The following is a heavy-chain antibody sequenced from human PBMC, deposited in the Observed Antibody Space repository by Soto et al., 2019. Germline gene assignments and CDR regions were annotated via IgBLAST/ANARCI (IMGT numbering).Heavy chain of an antibody. CDR3: AKNQERELPRVIDF. D-gene: IGHD1-7*01. CDR1: GLTFSNYA. Sequence: EVRLLESGGGLGKPGGSLRLSCATSGLTFSNYAMSWVRQAPGGGLEWVSSMSGSSSTTYYADSVKGRCTISRDRSKNTLYLQMSSLRAEDTALYYCAKNQERELPRVIDFWGQGTLVTVSS. V-gene: IGHV3-23*01. J-gene: IGHJ4*02. CDR2: MSGSSSTT.